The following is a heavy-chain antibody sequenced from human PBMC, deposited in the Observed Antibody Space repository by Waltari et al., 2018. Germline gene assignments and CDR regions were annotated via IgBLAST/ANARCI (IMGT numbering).Heavy chain of an antibody. V-gene: IGHV3-74*01. CDR1: GFTFSNFW. J-gene: IGHJ4*02. D-gene: IGHD1-26*01. CDR3: ARDLYDTGSGDYPGRDF. Sequence: EVKLVEFGGLLVHPGGSLRRSCAASGFTFSNFWMHWVRQAPGKGLVWVSRIDSGGSDTSYADSVKGRFTISRDNTKNTLYLQMNSLTGEDTGVYYCARDLYDTGSGDYPGRDFWGQGTLVTVAS. CDR2: IDSGGSDT.